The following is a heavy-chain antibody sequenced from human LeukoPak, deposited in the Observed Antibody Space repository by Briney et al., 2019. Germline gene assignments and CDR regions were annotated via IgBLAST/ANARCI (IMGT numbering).Heavy chain of an antibody. V-gene: IGHV3-23*01. CDR1: GFTFSSYA. CDR2: ISGSGGST. J-gene: IGHJ4*02. CDR3: AKEAYGDYGPFDY. D-gene: IGHD4-17*01. Sequence: GGSLRLSCAASGFTFSSYAMSWVRQAPGKGLEWVSAISGSGGSTYYADSVKGRLTISRDNSKSTLYLQMNSLRAEDTAIYYCAKEAYGDYGPFDYWGQGTLVTVSS.